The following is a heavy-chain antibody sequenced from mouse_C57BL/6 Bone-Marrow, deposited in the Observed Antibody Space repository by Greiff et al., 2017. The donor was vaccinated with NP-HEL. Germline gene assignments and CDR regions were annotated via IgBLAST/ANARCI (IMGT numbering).Heavy chain of an antibody. CDR2: ISSGGDYI. J-gene: IGHJ3*01. V-gene: IGHV5-9-1*02. D-gene: IGHD1-3*01. CDR1: GFTFSSYA. Sequence: EVKLMDSGEGLVKPGGSLKLSCAASGFTFSSYAMSWVRQTPEKRLEWVAYISSGGDYIYYADTVKGRFTISRDNARNTLYLQMSSLKSDDTAMYYCTRDNYPPWFAYWGQGTLVTVSA. CDR3: TRDNYPPWFAY.